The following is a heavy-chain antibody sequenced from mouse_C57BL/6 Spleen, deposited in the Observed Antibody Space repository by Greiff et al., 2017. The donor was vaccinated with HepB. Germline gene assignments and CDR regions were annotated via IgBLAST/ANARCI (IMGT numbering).Heavy chain of an antibody. D-gene: IGHD1-1*01. Sequence: EVKLMESGPGLVKPSQSLSLTCSVTGYSITSGYYWNWIRQFPGNKLEWMGYISYDGSNNYNPSLKNRISITRDTSKNQFFLKLNSVTTEDTATYYCARIFMTTVVATYDYWYFDVWGTGTTVTVSS. CDR1: GYSITSGYY. CDR3: ARIFMTTVVATYDYWYFDV. CDR2: ISYDGSN. V-gene: IGHV3-6*01. J-gene: IGHJ1*03.